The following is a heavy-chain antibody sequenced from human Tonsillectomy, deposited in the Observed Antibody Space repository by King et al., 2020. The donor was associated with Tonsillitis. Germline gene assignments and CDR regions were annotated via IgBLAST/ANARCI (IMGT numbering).Heavy chain of an antibody. Sequence: VQLVESGGGLVQPGGSLRLSCAASGFTFNNFAMTWVRQAPGKGLQWVSTIRSGGDKTYYADSVKGRFTISRDNSHNTMSLQMNSLRAEDSAIYYCAKAPSPHWGHTHFDYWGQGTVVTVSS. D-gene: IGHD7-27*01. CDR1: GFTFNNFA. CDR3: AKAPSPHWGHTHFDY. J-gene: IGHJ4*02. CDR2: IRSGGDKT. V-gene: IGHV3-23*04.